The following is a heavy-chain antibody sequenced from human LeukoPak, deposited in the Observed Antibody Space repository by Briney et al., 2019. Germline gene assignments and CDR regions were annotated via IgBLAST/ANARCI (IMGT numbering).Heavy chain of an antibody. Sequence: SETLSRTCSVSGGSISGYYWSWIRQPPGKGLEWIGYIHHNGSTNYNPSLKSRVTFSVDTSKNQFSLELTSVTAADTAVYYCARQNPAASGQGLDYWGQGTLVTVSS. CDR3: ARQNPAASGQGLDY. CDR2: IHHNGST. CDR1: GGSISGYY. V-gene: IGHV4-59*08. D-gene: IGHD6-13*01. J-gene: IGHJ4*02.